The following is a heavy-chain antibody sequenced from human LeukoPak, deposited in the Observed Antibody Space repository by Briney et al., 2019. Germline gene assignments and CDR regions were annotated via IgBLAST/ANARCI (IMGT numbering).Heavy chain of an antibody. CDR2: INPNSGGT. D-gene: IGHD6-6*01. J-gene: IGHJ5*02. V-gene: IGHV1-2*02. Sequence: ASVKVSCKASGYTFTGYYMHWVRQAPGQGLEWMGWINPNSGGTNYAQKFQGRVTMTRDTSISTAYMELSRLRSDDTAVYYCARALLEQLAPFPFDPWGQGTLVTVSS. CDR3: ARALLEQLAPFPFDP. CDR1: GYTFTGYY.